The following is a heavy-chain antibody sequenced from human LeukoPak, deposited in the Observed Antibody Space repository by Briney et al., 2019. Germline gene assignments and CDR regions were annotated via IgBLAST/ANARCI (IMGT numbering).Heavy chain of an antibody. D-gene: IGHD1-14*01. CDR2: IGTSTSYI. V-gene: IGHV3-21*01. Sequence: GGSLRLSCAASGFTFSTYIMNWVRQTPGKGLEWVSSIGTSTSYIYYADSVKGRFTISRDNAKNSLYLEMNSLRAEDTAVYYCAKATGYLLWGQGTLVTVSS. J-gene: IGHJ4*02. CDR3: AKATGYLL. CDR1: GFTFSTYI.